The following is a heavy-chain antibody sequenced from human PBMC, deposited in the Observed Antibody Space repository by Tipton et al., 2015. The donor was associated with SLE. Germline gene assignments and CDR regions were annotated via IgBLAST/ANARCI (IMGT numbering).Heavy chain of an antibody. CDR2: IYHSGST. CDR1: GGSISSGGYY. Sequence: TLSLTCTVSGGSISSGGYYWGWIRQPPGKGLEWIGEIYHSGSTNYNPSLKSRVTISVDTSKNQFSLKLSSVTAADTAVYYCASIASRFFDPWGQGTLVTVSS. CDR3: ASIASRFFDP. D-gene: IGHD3-3*01. V-gene: IGHV4-39*07. J-gene: IGHJ5*02.